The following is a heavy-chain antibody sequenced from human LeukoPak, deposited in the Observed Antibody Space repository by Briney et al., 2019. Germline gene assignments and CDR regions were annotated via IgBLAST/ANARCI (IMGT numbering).Heavy chain of an antibody. CDR2: IYYSGST. V-gene: IGHV4-39*01. D-gene: IGHD6-13*01. CDR3: ARRATAAGSGFDY. Sequence: AETLSLTCTVSGGSTSSSSLYWGWIRQPPGKGLEWIGNIYYSGSTFYNPSLNNLVTMSVDTSKNQFSLKLSSVTAADTAVYYCARRATAAGSGFDYWGQGTLVTVSS. J-gene: IGHJ4*02. CDR1: GGSTSSSSLY.